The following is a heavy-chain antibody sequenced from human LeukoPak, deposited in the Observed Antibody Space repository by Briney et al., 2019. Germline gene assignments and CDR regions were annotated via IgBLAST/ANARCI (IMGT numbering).Heavy chain of an antibody. CDR1: GFTFSSYG. D-gene: IGHD3-10*01. CDR2: ISYDGSNK. CDR3: AKQYVLWFGELRGAFDI. V-gene: IGHV3-30*18. J-gene: IGHJ3*02. Sequence: PGRSLRLSCAASGFTFSSYGMHWVRQAPGKGLEWVAVISYDGSNKYYADSVKGRFTISRDNSKNTLYLQMNSLRAEDTAVYYCAKQYVLWFGELRGAFDIWGQGTMVTVSS.